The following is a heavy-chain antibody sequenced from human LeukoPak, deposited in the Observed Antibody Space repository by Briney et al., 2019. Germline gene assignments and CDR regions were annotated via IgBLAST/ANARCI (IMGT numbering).Heavy chain of an antibody. CDR1: GFTFSRYW. J-gene: IGHJ4*02. CDR3: ASTIYERYCGGDCYIGY. D-gene: IGHD2-21*02. Sequence: GGSLRLSCVASGFTFSRYWMTWVRQTPEKGLEWVANIKPDGTEQYYVESVRGRFTISRDNSKNTLYLQMNSLRAEDTAVYYCASTIYERYCGGDCYIGYWGQGTLVTVSS. CDR2: IKPDGTEQ. V-gene: IGHV3-7*03.